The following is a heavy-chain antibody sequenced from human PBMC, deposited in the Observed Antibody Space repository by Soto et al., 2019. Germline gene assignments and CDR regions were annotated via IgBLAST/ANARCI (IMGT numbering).Heavy chain of an antibody. CDR3: ARDPPCSGGSCYPFDY. D-gene: IGHD2-15*01. V-gene: IGHV1-69*04. CDR1: GGTFSSYT. J-gene: IGHJ4*02. CDR2: IIPILGIA. Sequence: SVKVSCKASGGTFSSYTISWVRQAPGQGLEWMGRIIPILGIANYAQKFQGRVTITADKSTSTAYMELSSLRSEDTAVYYCARDPPCSGGSCYPFDYWGQGTLVTVSS.